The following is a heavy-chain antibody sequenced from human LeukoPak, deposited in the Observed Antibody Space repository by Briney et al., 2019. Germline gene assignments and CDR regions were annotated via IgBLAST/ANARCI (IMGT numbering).Heavy chain of an antibody. CDR3: AKIHLLWFGEWDY. Sequence: GGSLRLSCAASGFTFSSYAMSWVRQAPGKGLEWVSGIVGSLGSTYYADSVKGRFTISRDNSKNTLFLQMNSLRADDTAVYYCAKIHLLWFGEWDYWGQGTLVTVSS. J-gene: IGHJ4*02. CDR2: IVGSLGST. CDR1: GFTFSSYA. D-gene: IGHD3-10*01. V-gene: IGHV3-23*01.